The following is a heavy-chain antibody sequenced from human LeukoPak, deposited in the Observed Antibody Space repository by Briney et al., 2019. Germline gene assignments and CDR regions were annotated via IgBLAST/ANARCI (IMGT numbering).Heavy chain of an antibody. CDR3: ARDTRYSSGWNNWFDP. J-gene: IGHJ5*02. Sequence: GGSLRLSCAASGFTFSSYGMHWVRQAPGKGLEWVAVIWYDGSNKYYADSVKGRFTISRDNSKNTLYLQMNSLRAEDTAVYYCARDTRYSSGWNNWFDPWGQGTLVTVSS. D-gene: IGHD6-19*01. CDR1: GFTFSSYG. CDR2: IWYDGSNK. V-gene: IGHV3-33*01.